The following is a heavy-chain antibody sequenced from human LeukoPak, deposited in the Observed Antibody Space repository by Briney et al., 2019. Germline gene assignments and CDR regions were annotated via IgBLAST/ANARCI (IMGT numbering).Heavy chain of an antibody. D-gene: IGHD1-26*01. V-gene: IGHV3-30*03. Sequence: GGSLRLSCAASGFTFSSYGMHWVRQAPGKGLEWVAAISYDGSNKYYADSVKGRFTISRDNSKNTLYLQMNSLRAEDTAVYYCATDRGSYYDHWGQGTLVTVSS. CDR2: ISYDGSNK. CDR1: GFTFSSYG. CDR3: ATDRGSYYDH. J-gene: IGHJ4*02.